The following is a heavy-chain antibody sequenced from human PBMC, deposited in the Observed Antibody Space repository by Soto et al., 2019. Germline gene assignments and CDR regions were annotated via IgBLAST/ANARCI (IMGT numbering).Heavy chain of an antibody. CDR1: GGSITSYY. V-gene: IGHV4-59*08. D-gene: IGHD4-17*01. Sequence: QVQLQESGPGLVKPSETLSLTCTVSGGSITSYYCSWIRQPPGKGLEWIGYIYYSGSTNYNPSLKSRVTISVDTSKNQFSLKLSSVTAADTAVYYCASTVTTSTFDYWGQGTLVTVSS. CDR2: IYYSGST. CDR3: ASTVTTSTFDY. J-gene: IGHJ4*02.